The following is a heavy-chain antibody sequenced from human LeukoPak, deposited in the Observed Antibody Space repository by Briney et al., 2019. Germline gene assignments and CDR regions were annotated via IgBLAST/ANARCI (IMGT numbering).Heavy chain of an antibody. V-gene: IGHV3-49*04. J-gene: IGHJ4*02. Sequence: PGRSLRLSCTASGFTFGDYALIWVRQAPGKGLEWVGFIRSKAYGGTTEYAASVKGRFTISRDDSKSIAYLQMNSLKTEDTAVYYCTRDYGDYKADYWGQGTLVTVSS. CDR3: TRDYGDYKADY. D-gene: IGHD4-17*01. CDR1: GFTFGDYA. CDR2: IRSKAYGGTT.